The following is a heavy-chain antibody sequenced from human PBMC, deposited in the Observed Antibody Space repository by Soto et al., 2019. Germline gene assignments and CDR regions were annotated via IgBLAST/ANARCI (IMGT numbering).Heavy chain of an antibody. V-gene: IGHV4-39*01. Sequence: PSETLSLTCTVSGGSISSSSYYWGWIRQPPGKGLEWIGSIYYSGSTYYNPSLKSRVTIYVGTSKNQFSLKLSSVTAADTAVYYCARQKPYVFWSGAHVTAWFDPWGQGTLVTVSS. CDR3: ARQKPYVFWSGAHVTAWFDP. CDR1: GGSISSSSYY. D-gene: IGHD3-3*01. CDR2: IYYSGST. J-gene: IGHJ5*02.